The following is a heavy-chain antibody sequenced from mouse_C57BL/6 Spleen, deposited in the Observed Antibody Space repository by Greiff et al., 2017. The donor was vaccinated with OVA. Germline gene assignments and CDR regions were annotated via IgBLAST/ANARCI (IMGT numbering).Heavy chain of an antibody. D-gene: IGHD1-1*01. CDR1: GYAFTNYL. CDR3: ARDHGSSSWFAY. Sequence: QVQLKQSGAELVRPGTSVKVSCKASGYAFTNYLIEWVKQRPGQGLEWIGVINPGSGGTNYNEKFKGKATLTADKSSSTAYMQLSSLTSEDSAVYYCARDHGSSSWFAYWGQGTLVTVSA. CDR2: INPGSGGT. V-gene: IGHV1-54*01. J-gene: IGHJ3*01.